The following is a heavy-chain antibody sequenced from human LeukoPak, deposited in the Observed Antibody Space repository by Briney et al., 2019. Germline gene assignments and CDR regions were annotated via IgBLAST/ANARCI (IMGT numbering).Heavy chain of an antibody. Sequence: GRSLRLSCAASGFTFSSYGMHWVRQAPGKGLEWVAVIWYDGSNKYYADSVKGRFTISRDNSKNTLYLQMNSLRAEDTAVNYCARTHDYGADNFDYWGQGTLVTVSS. CDR2: IWYDGSNK. CDR1: GFTFSSYG. CDR3: ARTHDYGADNFDY. D-gene: IGHD4-17*01. V-gene: IGHV3-33*01. J-gene: IGHJ4*02.